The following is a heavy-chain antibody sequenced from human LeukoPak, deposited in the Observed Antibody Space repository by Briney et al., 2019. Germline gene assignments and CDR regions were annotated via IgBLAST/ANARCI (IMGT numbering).Heavy chain of an antibody. V-gene: IGHV4-59*01. CDR3: ARTTEGGYTYDYFYYYYMDV. J-gene: IGHJ6*03. CDR2: INYSGST. D-gene: IGHD5-18*01. CDR1: GGSINSYY. Sequence: SETLSLTCTVSGGSINSYYWSWIRQPPGKGLEWIGYINYSGSTNYNPSLKSRVTISIDTSKNQFSLKLSSVTAADTAVYYCARTTEGGYTYDYFYYYYMDVWGKGTTVTISS.